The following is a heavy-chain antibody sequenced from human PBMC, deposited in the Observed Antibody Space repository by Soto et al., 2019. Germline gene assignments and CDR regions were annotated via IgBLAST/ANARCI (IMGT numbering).Heavy chain of an antibody. CDR1: GVTFSNYG. Sequence: SLLLSCAASGVTFSNYGMHGVRQAPGKGLEWVAVISDDGVSKYYADSVQGRFTISRDNSESVVLLQMNSLRPDDTALYFCARAYYFGSGTSYTLYYWGQGTQVTVSS. V-gene: IGHV3-30*03. D-gene: IGHD3-10*01. J-gene: IGHJ4*02. CDR2: ISDDGVSK. CDR3: ARAYYFGSGTSYTLYY.